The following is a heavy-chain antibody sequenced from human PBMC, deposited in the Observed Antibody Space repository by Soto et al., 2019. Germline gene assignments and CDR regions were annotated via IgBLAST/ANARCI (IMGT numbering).Heavy chain of an antibody. J-gene: IGHJ6*03. CDR2: INWNGGST. D-gene: IGHD3-3*01. CDR1: GFTFDDYG. CDR3: ASGGADLERVRYYYYYMDV. Sequence: GGSLRLSCAASGFTFDDYGMSWVRQAPGKGLEWVSGINWNGGSTGYADSVKGRFTISRDNAKNSLYLQMNSLRAEDTALYNCASGGADLERVRYYYYYMDVWGKGTTVTVSS. V-gene: IGHV3-20*01.